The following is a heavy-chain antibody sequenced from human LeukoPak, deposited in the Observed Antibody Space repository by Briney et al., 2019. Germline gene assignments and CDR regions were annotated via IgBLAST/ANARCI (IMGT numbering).Heavy chain of an antibody. CDR2: IIPIFGTA. CDR3: ASNRHCTNGVCYNEYYFDY. CDR1: GGTFSSYA. J-gene: IGHJ4*02. V-gene: IGHV1-69*05. D-gene: IGHD2-8*01. Sequence: SVKVSCKASGGTFSSYAISWVRQAPGQGLEWMGGIIPIFGTANYAQKFQGRVTITTDESTSKDYMELSSLRSEDTAVYYCASNRHCTNGVCYNEYYFDYWGQGTLVTVSS.